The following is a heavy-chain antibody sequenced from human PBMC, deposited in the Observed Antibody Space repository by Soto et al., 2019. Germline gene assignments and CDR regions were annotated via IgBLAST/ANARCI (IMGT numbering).Heavy chain of an antibody. CDR3: NSPLRASFNCGYCYDY. Sequence: GGSLRLSCAASGFTFSGSAVHWVRQASGKGLEWVGRIRSKANNYATTYGAPVKGRFTISRDDSKNTAYLQMNSLKTEDTAVYFCNSPLRASFNCGYCYDYWGQGTLVTVSS. J-gene: IGHJ4*02. D-gene: IGHD2-21*01. CDR1: GFTFSGSA. CDR2: IRSKANNYAT. V-gene: IGHV3-73*01.